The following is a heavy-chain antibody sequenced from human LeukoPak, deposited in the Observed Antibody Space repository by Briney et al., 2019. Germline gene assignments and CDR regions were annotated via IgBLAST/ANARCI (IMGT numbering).Heavy chain of an antibody. CDR1: GGSFSGYY. CDR2: INHSGST. CDR3: AREGPKRSSVGGSRFDP. D-gene: IGHD2-15*01. J-gene: IGHJ5*02. Sequence: KPSETLSLTCAVYGGSFSGYYRSWIRQPPGKGLEWIGEINHSGSTNYNPSLKSRVTISVDTSKNQFSLKLSSVTAADTAVYYCAREGPKRSSVGGSRFDPWGQGTLVTVSS. V-gene: IGHV4-34*01.